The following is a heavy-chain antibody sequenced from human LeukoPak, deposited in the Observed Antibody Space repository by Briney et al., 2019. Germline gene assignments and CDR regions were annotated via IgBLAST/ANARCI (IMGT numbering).Heavy chain of an antibody. CDR3: AREYGSGSYSGSDY. Sequence: GASVKDSSMPPGYTFIKYGITWVRQAPGQGLEWMGWISAYNSAYNGNTHYAQKLQGRVTMTTDTSTNKGYMELRSLRSDDTAVYYCAREYGSGSYSGSDYWGQVTLVTVSS. J-gene: IGHJ4*02. CDR1: GYTFIKYG. D-gene: IGHD3-10*01. V-gene: IGHV1-18*01. CDR2: ISAYNSAYNGNT.